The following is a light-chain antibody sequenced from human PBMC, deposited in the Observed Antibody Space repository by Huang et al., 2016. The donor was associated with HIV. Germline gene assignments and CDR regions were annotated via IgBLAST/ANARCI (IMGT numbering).Light chain of an antibody. CDR1: QSVLYSSNNKNC. CDR2: WAS. V-gene: IGKV4-1*01. Sequence: DIVMTQSPDSLAVALGERATINCKSSQSVLYSSNNKNCLAWYQQKPGQPPKLLIYWASTRESGVPERFSGSGSGTDFTLTISGLQAEDVAIYYCQQYYTIPLTFGQGT. CDR3: QQYYTIPLT. J-gene: IGKJ2*01.